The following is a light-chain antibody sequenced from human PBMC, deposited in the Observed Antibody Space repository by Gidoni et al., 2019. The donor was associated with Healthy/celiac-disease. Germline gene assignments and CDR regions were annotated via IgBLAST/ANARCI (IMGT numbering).Light chain of an antibody. CDR3: QQYNNWPPLT. J-gene: IGKJ4*01. Sequence: EIVMTQSPATLSVSPGEDATLSCRASQSVSSSLAWYQQKPGQAPRLLIYGASTRATGIPARFSGSGSGTEFTLTISSLQSEDFAVYYCQQYNNWPPLTFGGGTKVEIK. V-gene: IGKV3-15*01. CDR2: GAS. CDR1: QSVSSS.